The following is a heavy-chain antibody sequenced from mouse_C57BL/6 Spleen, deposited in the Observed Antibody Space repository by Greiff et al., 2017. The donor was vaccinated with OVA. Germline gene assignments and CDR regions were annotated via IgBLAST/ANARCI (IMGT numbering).Heavy chain of an antibody. CDR1: GYSITSGYD. CDR3: ARGHYGSNYFDY. D-gene: IGHD1-1*01. J-gene: IGHJ2*01. Sequence: EVQLQESGPGMVKPSQSLSLTCTVTGYSITSGYDWHWIRHFPGNKLEWMGYISYSGSTNYNPSLKSRISITHDTSKNHFFLKLNSVTTEDTATYYCARGHYGSNYFDYWGQGTTLTVSS. V-gene: IGHV3-1*01. CDR2: ISYSGST.